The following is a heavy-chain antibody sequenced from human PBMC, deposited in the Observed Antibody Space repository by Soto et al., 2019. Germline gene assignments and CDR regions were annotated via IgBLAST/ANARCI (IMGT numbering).Heavy chain of an antibody. CDR2: INHSVST. CDR1: GGSFSGYY. Sequence: SETLDLTSAVYGGSFSGYYWSWIRQPPGKGLEWIGEINHSVSTYYNPSLKGRVTVSVDTSKNQFSLNLRSVTAADTAVYYCARLPSRHLVDYWGQGTLVTVSS. CDR3: ARLPSRHLVDY. D-gene: IGHD3-3*02. J-gene: IGHJ4*02. V-gene: IGHV4-34*01.